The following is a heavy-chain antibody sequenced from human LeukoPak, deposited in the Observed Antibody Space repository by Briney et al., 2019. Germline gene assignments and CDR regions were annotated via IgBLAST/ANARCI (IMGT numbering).Heavy chain of an antibody. CDR1: GYTFSNFW. CDR2: IYPGDSST. CDR3: ARLEVVVVTPGRAAFDI. Sequence: GESLKISCKASGYTFSNFWIGWVRQMPGKGLEWMGIIYPGDSSTNYSPSFQGHVTISADKSISTAYLQWSSLTASDTAMYYCARLEVVVVTPGRAAFDIWGQGTMVTVSS. D-gene: IGHD3-22*01. V-gene: IGHV5-51*01. J-gene: IGHJ3*02.